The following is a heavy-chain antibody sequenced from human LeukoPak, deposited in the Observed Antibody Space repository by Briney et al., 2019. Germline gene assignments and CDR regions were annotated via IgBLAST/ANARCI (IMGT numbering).Heavy chain of an antibody. V-gene: IGHV4-59*01. J-gene: IGHJ5*02. Sequence: SETLSLTCTVSGGSISSYYWSWIRQPPGKGLEWIGYIYYSGSTNYNPSLKSRVTISVDTSKNQFSLKLGSVTAADTAVYYCARVVGDIVVVPAAMLGYNWFDPWGQGTLVTVSS. CDR2: IYYSGST. CDR3: ARVVGDIVVVPAAMLGYNWFDP. D-gene: IGHD2-2*01. CDR1: GGSISSYY.